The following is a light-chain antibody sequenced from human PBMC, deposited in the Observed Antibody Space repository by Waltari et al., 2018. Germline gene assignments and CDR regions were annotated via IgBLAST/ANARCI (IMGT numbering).Light chain of an antibody. V-gene: IGKV1-8*01. CDR1: QGVSTY. CDR3: QQYDNLPIT. Sequence: AIRMTQSPSSLSASIGDRVTISCRASQGVSTYLAWYQQKPGKAPSLLIHAASTLQSGVPSRFSGSGTGTDFTLTISSLQPEDIATYYCQQYDNLPITFGQGTRLEIK. J-gene: IGKJ5*01. CDR2: AAS.